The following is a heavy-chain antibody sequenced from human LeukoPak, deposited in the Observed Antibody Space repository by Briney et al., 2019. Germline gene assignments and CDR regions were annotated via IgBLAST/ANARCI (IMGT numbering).Heavy chain of an antibody. CDR1: GGTFSSYA. D-gene: IGHD3-10*01. CDR3: ARDAPYGSGSYYDY. J-gene: IGHJ4*02. CDR2: IIPILGIA. Sequence: ASVKVSCKASGGTFSSYAISWVRQAPGQGLEWMGRIIPILGIANCAQKFQGRVTITADKSTSTAYMELSSLRSEDTAVYYCARDAPYGSGSYYDYWGQGTLVTVPS. V-gene: IGHV1-69*04.